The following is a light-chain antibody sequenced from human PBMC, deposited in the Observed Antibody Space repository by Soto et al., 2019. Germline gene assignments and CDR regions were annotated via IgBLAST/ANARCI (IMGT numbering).Light chain of an antibody. CDR1: SSDVGSYNY. V-gene: IGLV2-14*03. J-gene: IGLJ1*01. CDR3: TSYTTTSTYV. Sequence: QSLLAQPASVSGSPGQSITIFCTGTSSDVGSYNYVSWYQQHPGRAPKLMIYDVTNRPSGVSNRFSGSKSGSTASLTISGLQAEDEADYFCTSYTTTSTYVFGTGTKVPVL. CDR2: DVT.